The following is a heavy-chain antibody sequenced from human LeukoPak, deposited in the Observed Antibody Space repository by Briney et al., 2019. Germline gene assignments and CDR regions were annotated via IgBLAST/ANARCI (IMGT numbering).Heavy chain of an antibody. D-gene: IGHD3-3*01. CDR1: GGSISSSSYY. J-gene: IGHJ4*02. CDR3: ARENYDFWSGYYTGFDY. V-gene: IGHV4-39*07. CDR2: IYYSGST. Sequence: SETLSLTCTVSGGSISSSSYYWGWIRQPPGKGLEWIGSIYYSGSTYYSPSLKSRVTISVDTSKNQFSLKLSFVTAADTAVYYCARENYDFWSGYYTGFDYWGQGTLVTVSS.